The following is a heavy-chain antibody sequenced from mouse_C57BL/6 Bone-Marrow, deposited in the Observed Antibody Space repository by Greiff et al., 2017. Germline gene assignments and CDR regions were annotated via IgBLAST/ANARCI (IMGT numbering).Heavy chain of an antibody. CDR1: GYTFTSYW. D-gene: IGHD2-3*01. J-gene: IGHJ1*03. V-gene: IGHV1-55*01. CDR2: IYPGSGST. CDR3: AGDGPWYFDV. Sequence: QVQLQQSGAELVKPGASVKMSCKASGYTFTSYWITWVKQRPGQGLEWIGDIYPGSGSTNYNEKFKSKATLTVDTSSSTAYMQLSNLTSEDSAVSYFAGDGPWYFDVWGTGTTVTVSS.